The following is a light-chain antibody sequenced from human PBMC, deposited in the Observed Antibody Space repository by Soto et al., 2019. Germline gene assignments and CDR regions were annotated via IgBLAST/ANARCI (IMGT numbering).Light chain of an antibody. CDR2: WAS. J-gene: IGKJ4*01. Sequence: DIVMTQSPDSLAVSLGERATINCKSSQSVLYSSKNKNSLVWYQQKPGQPPKLLIYWASTRESGVPDRFSGSRSGTDFTLTISSLQAEDVAVYYCQQHYSDPLTFGGGTKVEIK. CDR1: QSVLYSSKNKNS. CDR3: QQHYSDPLT. V-gene: IGKV4-1*01.